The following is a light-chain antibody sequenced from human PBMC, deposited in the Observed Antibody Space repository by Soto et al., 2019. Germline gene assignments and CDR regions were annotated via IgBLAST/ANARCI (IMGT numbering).Light chain of an antibody. Sequence: EIMMTQSPATLSVSPGERATVSCRASQSVSSNLAWYQQKPGQAPRLLIYGASTRATGIPARFSGSGSGTEFTLTIGSLQSEDFAVYYCQQYNNGPRTFGQGTKLEIK. CDR2: GAS. CDR1: QSVSSN. CDR3: QQYNNGPRT. J-gene: IGKJ2*01. V-gene: IGKV3-15*01.